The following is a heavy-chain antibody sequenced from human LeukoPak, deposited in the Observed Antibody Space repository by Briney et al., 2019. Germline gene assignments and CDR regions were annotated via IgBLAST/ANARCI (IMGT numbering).Heavy chain of an antibody. Sequence: GGTLRLSCVASGFYYNNYGMNWVRQAPGKGLEWVAGITANSAGRYYADSVQGRFTISRDNSKSTVYLQVNSLRAEDTALYYCAKGPRNTIAAAGTDYFDYWGQGTLVTVSS. CDR1: GFYYNNYG. CDR3: AKGPRNTIAAAGTDYFDY. V-gene: IGHV3-23*01. J-gene: IGHJ4*02. CDR2: ITANSAGR. D-gene: IGHD6-13*01.